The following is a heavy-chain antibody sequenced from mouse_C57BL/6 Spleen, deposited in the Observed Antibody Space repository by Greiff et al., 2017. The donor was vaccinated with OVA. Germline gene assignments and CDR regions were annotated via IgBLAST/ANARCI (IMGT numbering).Heavy chain of an antibody. CDR1: GYSFTGYY. V-gene: IGHV1-42*01. CDR2: INPSTGGT. Sequence: EVQLQQSGPELVKPGASVKISCKASGYSFTGYYMNWVKQSPEKSLEWIGEINPSTGGTTYNQKFKAKATLTVDKSSSTAYMQLKSLTSEDSAVYYCARSGWDGGVDYWGQGTTLTVSS. D-gene: IGHD4-1*01. CDR3: ARSGWDGGVDY. J-gene: IGHJ2*01.